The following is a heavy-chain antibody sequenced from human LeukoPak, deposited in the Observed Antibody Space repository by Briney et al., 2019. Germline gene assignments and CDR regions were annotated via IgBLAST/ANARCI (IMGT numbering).Heavy chain of an antibody. J-gene: IGHJ4*02. Sequence: KLGESLKISCKGSGYSFTSYWIGWVRQMPGKGLEWMGIIYPGDSDTRYSPSFQGQVTISADKSISTAYLQWSSLKASDTAMYYCARNSGSYDGLYDGFDYWGQGTLVTVSS. CDR1: GYSFTSYW. CDR3: ARNSGSYDGLYDGFDY. D-gene: IGHD1-26*01. V-gene: IGHV5-51*01. CDR2: IYPGDSDT.